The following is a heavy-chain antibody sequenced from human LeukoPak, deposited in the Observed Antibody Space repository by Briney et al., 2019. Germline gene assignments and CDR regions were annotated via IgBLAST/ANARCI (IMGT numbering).Heavy chain of an antibody. Sequence: GGSLRLSCTDSGNNSDDYGMSWVRQGPRRGLEWVAGINWDGGATAYADSVKGRFTITRDHAKNSLLLQMNSLRAEDTGVYFCARDLSSSWYSLGYWGQGILVTVSS. CDR3: ARDLSSSWYSLGY. D-gene: IGHD6-13*01. J-gene: IGHJ4*02. CDR2: INWDGGAT. CDR1: GNNSDDYG. V-gene: IGHV3-20*04.